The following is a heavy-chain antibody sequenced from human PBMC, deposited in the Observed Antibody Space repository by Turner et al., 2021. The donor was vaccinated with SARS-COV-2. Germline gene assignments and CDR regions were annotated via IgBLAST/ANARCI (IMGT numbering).Heavy chain of an antibody. J-gene: IGHJ4*02. V-gene: IGHV3-23*01. CDR1: GFTFSSYA. CDR3: AQAGLEISSHFDY. Sequence: EVQPLESGGGLVQPGTSLRLSCAASGFTFSSYAMSWVRQAPGKGLEWVSAISGSGGSTYYAASVKGRFTISRDNSKNTLYLQMNSLRAEDTAVYYCAQAGLEISSHFDYWGQGNLVTVSS. CDR2: ISGSGGST. D-gene: IGHD3-3*01.